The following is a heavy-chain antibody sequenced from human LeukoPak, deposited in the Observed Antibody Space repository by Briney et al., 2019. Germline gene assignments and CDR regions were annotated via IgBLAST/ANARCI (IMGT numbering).Heavy chain of an antibody. D-gene: IGHD4-23*01. V-gene: IGHV4-4*07. CDR2: IYSSGST. J-gene: IGHJ4*02. CDR1: GGSINSYY. Sequence: ASETLSLTCTVSGGSINSYYWNWIRQPAGKGLEWIGRIYSSGSTNYNPSLKSRVSMSVDTSKNQFSLKLTSVTAADTAVYYCARGGKATVVTMWGQGILVTVSS. CDR3: ARGGKATVVTM.